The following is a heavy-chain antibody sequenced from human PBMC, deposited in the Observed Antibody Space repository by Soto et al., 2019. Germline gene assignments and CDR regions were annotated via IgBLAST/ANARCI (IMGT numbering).Heavy chain of an antibody. D-gene: IGHD1-26*01. CDR1: GFPFYNYW. Sequence: GGSLRLSCAASGFPFYNYWMSWVRQAPGKGLEWVANIMQDGSETNYVDSVKGRFTISRDNAKNSVYLQMNSLKDEDTAVYYCARSNSGSYSYYFDYWGQGTLVTVSS. CDR3: ARSNSGSYSYYFDY. J-gene: IGHJ4*02. V-gene: IGHV3-7*03. CDR2: IMQDGSET.